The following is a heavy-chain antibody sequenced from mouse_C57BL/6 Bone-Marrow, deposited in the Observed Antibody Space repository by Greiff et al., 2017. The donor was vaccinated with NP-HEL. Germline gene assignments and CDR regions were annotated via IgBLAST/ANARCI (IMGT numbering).Heavy chain of an antibody. CDR2: IHPNSGST. CDR1: GYTFTSYW. D-gene: IGHD2-1*01. J-gene: IGHJ2*01. Sequence: QVQLQQPGAELVKPGASVKLSCKASGYTFTSYWMHWVKQRPGQGLEWIGMIHPNSGSTNYNEKFKSKATLTVDKSSSTAYMQLSSLTSEDSAVYYGARGTTTMCYIDYWGEGTTLTVSS. CDR3: ARGTTTMCYIDY. V-gene: IGHV1-64*01.